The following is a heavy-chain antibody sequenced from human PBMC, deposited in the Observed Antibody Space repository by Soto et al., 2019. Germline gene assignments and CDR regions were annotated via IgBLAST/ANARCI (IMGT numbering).Heavy chain of an antibody. D-gene: IGHD6-13*01. CDR1: GYSFTSYW. CDR2: IYPGDSDT. V-gene: IGHV5-51*01. CDR3: ARGSGSSSPYNWFDP. Sequence: SLKISCKGSGYSFTSYWIGWVRQMPGKGLEWMGIIYPGDSDTRYSPSFQGQVTISADKSISTAYLQWSSLKASDTAMYYCARGSGSSSPYNWFDPWGQGTLVTVSS. J-gene: IGHJ5*02.